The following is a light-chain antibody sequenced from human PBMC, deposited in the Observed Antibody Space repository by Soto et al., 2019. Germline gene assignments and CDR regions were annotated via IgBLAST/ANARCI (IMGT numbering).Light chain of an antibody. CDR2: GNI. J-gene: IGLJ2*01. V-gene: IGLV1-40*01. CDR1: SSNIGTGYD. Sequence: QSALTQPPSVSGAPGQRVTISCTGSSSNIGTGYDVHWYQHLPGTAPKLLIYGNINRPSGVPDRFSGSKSGTSASLAITGLQAEDEAVYYCQSFDSSLSAVVFGGGTKLTVL. CDR3: QSFDSSLSAVV.